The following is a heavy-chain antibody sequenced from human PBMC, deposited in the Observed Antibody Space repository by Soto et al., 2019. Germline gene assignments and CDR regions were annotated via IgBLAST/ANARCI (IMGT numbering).Heavy chain of an antibody. CDR1: GGSISSSSYY. CDR2: IYYSGST. J-gene: IGHJ4*02. D-gene: IGHD3-22*01. Sequence: SETLSLTCTVSGGSISSSSYYWGWIRQPPGKGLEWIGSIYYSGSTYYNPSLKIRVTISLDTSKNQFSLKLGSVTAADTAVYYCARRGYYDSSGYFDYWGQGTLVTVSS. CDR3: ARRGYYDSSGYFDY. V-gene: IGHV4-39*01.